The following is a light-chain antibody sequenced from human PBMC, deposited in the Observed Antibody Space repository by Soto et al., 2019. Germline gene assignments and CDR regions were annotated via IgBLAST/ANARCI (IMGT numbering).Light chain of an antibody. CDR3: HQYGGSNI. J-gene: IGKJ2*01. V-gene: IGKV3-20*01. Sequence: EVVLTQSPGTLSLSPGERVTLSCRASQSVTSGYLAWYQQKPGQAPRLLIYSASSRAAGIPDRFSGSGSGTDFTLTINSLEPEDFAVYYCHQYGGSNIFGQGTKLEIK. CDR2: SAS. CDR1: QSVTSGY.